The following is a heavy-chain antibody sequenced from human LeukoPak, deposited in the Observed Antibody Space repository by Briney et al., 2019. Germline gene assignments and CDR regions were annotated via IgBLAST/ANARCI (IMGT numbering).Heavy chain of an antibody. V-gene: IGHV3-21*01. D-gene: IGHD2-15*01. J-gene: IGHJ4*02. CDR1: GFTFSSYS. CDR3: ARDYCSGGSCLDY. CDR2: ISSSSSYI. Sequence: GGSLRLSCAASGFTFSSYSVNWVRQAPGKGLEWVSSISSSSSYIDYVDSVKGRFTTSRDNAKNSLYLQMNSLRAEDTAVYYCARDYCSGGSCLDYWGQGTLVTVSS.